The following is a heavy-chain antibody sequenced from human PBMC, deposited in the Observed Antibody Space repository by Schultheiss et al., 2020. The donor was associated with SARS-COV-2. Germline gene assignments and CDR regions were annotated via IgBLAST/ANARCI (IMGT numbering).Heavy chain of an antibody. Sequence: GGSLRLSCAASGFTFSSYEMNWVRQAPGKGLEWVSGISWNSGSIGYADSVKGRFTISRDNAKNSLYLQMNSLRAEDTAVYYCARGPTDGMDVWGQGTTVTVSS. CDR2: ISWNSGSI. V-gene: IGHV3-48*03. CDR1: GFTFSSYE. J-gene: IGHJ6*02. CDR3: ARGPTDGMDV.